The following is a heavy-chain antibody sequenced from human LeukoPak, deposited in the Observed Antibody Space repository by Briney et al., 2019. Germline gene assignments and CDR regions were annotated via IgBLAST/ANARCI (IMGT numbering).Heavy chain of an antibody. V-gene: IGHV3-7*03. Sequence: GGSLRLSCAASGFTFSSYWMSWVRQAPGKGLEWVANIKQDGSEKYYVDSVKGRFTISRDNAKNSLYLQMNSLRAEDTAVYYCAKGSFADPFDIWGQGIMVTVSS. CDR3: AKGSFADPFDI. D-gene: IGHD3-10*01. CDR2: IKQDGSEK. CDR1: GFTFSSYW. J-gene: IGHJ3*02.